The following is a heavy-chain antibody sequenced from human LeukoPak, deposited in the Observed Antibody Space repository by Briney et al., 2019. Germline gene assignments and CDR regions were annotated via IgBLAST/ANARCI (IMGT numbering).Heavy chain of an antibody. V-gene: IGHV3-15*01. J-gene: IGHJ1*01. CDR1: GFTFSSYR. D-gene: IGHD2-2*01. CDR2: NKSKNDRGTK. Sequence: GGALRLSCAAPGFTFSSYRMNWVRQAPGKGQELVGRNKSKNDRGTKDYAAPEKGQVTIPRDDSKNALYLQMNSLKTEDTAVYYCTSHPLGYCSSTSCYDYFQHWGQGTLVTVSS. CDR3: TSHPLGYCSSTSCYDYFQH.